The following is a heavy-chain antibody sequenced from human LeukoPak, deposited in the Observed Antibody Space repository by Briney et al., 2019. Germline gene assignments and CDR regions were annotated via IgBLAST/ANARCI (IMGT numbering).Heavy chain of an antibody. V-gene: IGHV3-30*02. CDR2: IRYDGSNK. J-gene: IGHJ5*02. CDR1: GFTFSSCG. D-gene: IGHD3-10*01. Sequence: GGSLRLSCAASGFTFSSCGMHWVRQAPGKGLEWVAFIRYDGSNKYYADSVKGRFTISRDNSKNTLYLQMNSLRAEDTAVYYCANSPVPPNWFDPWGQGTLVTVSS. CDR3: ANSPVPPNWFDP.